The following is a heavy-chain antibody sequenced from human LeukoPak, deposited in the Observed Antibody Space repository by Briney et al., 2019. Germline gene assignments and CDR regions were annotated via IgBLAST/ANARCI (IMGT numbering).Heavy chain of an antibody. CDR3: ARGHSGYDSDRFDY. CDR2: ISSSGSTI. V-gene: IGHV3-11*01. J-gene: IGHJ4*02. Sequence: GGSLRLSCAVSGFTFSDYYMSWICQAPGKGLEWVSYISSSGSTIYYADSVKGRFTISRDNAKNSLYLQMNSLRAEDTAVYYCARGHSGYDSDRFDYWGQGILVTVSS. D-gene: IGHD5-12*01. CDR1: GFTFSDYY.